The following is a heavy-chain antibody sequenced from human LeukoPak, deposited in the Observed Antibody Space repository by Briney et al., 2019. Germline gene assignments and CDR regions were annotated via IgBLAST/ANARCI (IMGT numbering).Heavy chain of an antibody. Sequence: GGSLRLSGAASGFSFSTYPMHWVRRAPGKGLEFVSSLNSNRGNTYYANSVKGRFTIYRDNTKTTLYLQMGSLRAEDMAIYYCAREAYGMDVWGRGTTVTVSS. CDR2: LNSNRGNT. CDR3: AREAYGMDV. V-gene: IGHV3-64*01. CDR1: GFSFSTYP. J-gene: IGHJ6*02.